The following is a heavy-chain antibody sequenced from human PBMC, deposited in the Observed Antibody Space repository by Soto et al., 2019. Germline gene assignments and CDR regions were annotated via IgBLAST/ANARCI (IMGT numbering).Heavy chain of an antibody. V-gene: IGHV1-69*01. CDR3: ARDSGPDYVLGSYRYGYAFAI. CDR2: IIPIFGTA. CDR1: GGTFSSYA. D-gene: IGHD3-16*02. J-gene: IGHJ3*02. Sequence: QVQLVQSGAEVKKPGSSVKVSCKASGGTFSSYAISWVRQAPGQGLEWMGGIIPIFGTANYAQKFQGRVTITADESTSTAYMELSSLRSEDKVVYYCARDSGPDYVLGSYRYGYAFAIWGQGTMVTVSS.